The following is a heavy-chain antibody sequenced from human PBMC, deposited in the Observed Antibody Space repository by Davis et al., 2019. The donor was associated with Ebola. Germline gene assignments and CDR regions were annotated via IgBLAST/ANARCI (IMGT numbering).Heavy chain of an antibody. J-gene: IGHJ4*02. CDR1: GGSISSSSYY. CDR3: GNLRSGYGDY. V-gene: IGHV4-39*01. CDR2: IYYSGST. Sequence: SETLSLTCTVSGGSISSSSYYWGWIRQPPGKGLEWIGSIYYSGSTYYNPSLKSRVTISVDTSKNQFSLKLSSVTAADTAVYYCGNLRSGYGDYWGQGTLITVSS. D-gene: IGHD3-22*01.